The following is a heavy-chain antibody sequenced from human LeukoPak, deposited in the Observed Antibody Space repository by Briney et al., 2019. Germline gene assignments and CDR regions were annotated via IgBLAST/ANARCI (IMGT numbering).Heavy chain of an antibody. CDR2: INPSGGST. CDR3: ARAEGATTDAFDI. J-gene: IGHJ3*02. CDR1: GYTFTSYY. Sequence: GASVKVSCKASGYTFTSYYMHWVRQPPGQGLEWMGIINPSGGSTSYAQKFQGRVTMTRDTSTSTVYMELSSLRAEDTAVYYCARAEGATTDAFDIWGQGTMVTVSS. V-gene: IGHV1-46*01. D-gene: IGHD1-26*01.